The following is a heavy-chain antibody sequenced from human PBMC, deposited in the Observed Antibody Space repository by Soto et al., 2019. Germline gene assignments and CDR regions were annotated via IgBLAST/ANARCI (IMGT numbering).Heavy chain of an antibody. CDR2: IDPSDSYT. CDR1: GYSFTSYW. V-gene: IGHV5-10-1*01. J-gene: IGHJ4*02. D-gene: IGHD3-9*01. Sequence: ESLKISCKGSGYSFTSYWISWVRQMPGKGLEWMGRIDPSDSYTNYSPSFQGHVTISADKSISTAYLQWSSLKASDTAMYYCARHSKYYDILTGYHNTPFDYWGQGTLVTVSS. CDR3: ARHSKYYDILTGYHNTPFDY.